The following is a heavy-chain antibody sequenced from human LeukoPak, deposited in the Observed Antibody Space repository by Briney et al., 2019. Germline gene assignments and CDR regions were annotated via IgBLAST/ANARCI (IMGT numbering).Heavy chain of an antibody. CDR1: AYTFTSYS. CDR2: ISTYNGNT. CDR3: ARVAGYCSSTSCYELYDY. V-gene: IGHV1-18*04. D-gene: IGHD2-2*01. Sequence: GPSVNVSCKASAYTFTSYSISWLRQAPAQGLEWMGWISTYNGNTHYAQKLQGRVNMTTATSTSKAYMELRMLRSDDTAMYYCARVAGYCSSTSCYELYDYWGQGTLVTVSS. J-gene: IGHJ4*02.